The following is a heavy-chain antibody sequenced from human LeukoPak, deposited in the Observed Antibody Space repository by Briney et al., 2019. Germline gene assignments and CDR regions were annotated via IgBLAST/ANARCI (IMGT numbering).Heavy chain of an antibody. Sequence: SETLSLTCAVYGGSFSGYYWSWIRQPPGKGLEWIGEINHSGSTNYNPSLKSRFTISVDTSKNQFSLKLSSVTAADTAVYYCARGLVAYYYGSGSPHRFDPWGQGTLVTVSS. V-gene: IGHV4-34*01. CDR3: ARGLVAYYYGSGSPHRFDP. D-gene: IGHD3-10*01. CDR2: INHSGST. J-gene: IGHJ5*02. CDR1: GGSFSGYY.